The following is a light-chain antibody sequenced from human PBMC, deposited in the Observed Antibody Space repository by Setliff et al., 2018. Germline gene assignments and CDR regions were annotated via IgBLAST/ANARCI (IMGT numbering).Light chain of an antibody. J-gene: IGLJ1*01. CDR3: SSYTSSSPYV. V-gene: IGLV2-14*01. CDR2: DVS. CDR1: SSDVGGYNY. Sequence: QSVLTQPASVSGSPGQSITISCTGTSSDVGGYNYVPWYQQHPGKAPKLMIYDVSKRPSGVSNRFSGSKSGNTASLTISGLQAEDEADYYCSSYTSSSPYVFGTGTKVTVL.